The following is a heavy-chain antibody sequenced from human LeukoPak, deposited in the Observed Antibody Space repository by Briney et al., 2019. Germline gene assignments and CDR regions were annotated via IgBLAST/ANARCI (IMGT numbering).Heavy chain of an antibody. Sequence: GGSLRLSCAASGFTFSTYTMHWVRQAPGKGLVWVSRINSDGINTSYADSVKGRFTISRDNAKNTLNLQMNSLRAEDTAVYYCARDLGQYYDTSDDWFDPWGQGTLVTVSS. CDR3: ARDLGQYYDTSDDWFDP. D-gene: IGHD3-22*01. V-gene: IGHV3-74*01. CDR1: GFTFSTYT. CDR2: INSDGINT. J-gene: IGHJ5*02.